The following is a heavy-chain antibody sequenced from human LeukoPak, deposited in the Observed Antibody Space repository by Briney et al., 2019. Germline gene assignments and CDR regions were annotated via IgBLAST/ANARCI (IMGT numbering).Heavy chain of an antibody. D-gene: IGHD3-9*01. CDR1: GGSFSGYY. J-gene: IGHJ5*02. V-gene: IGHV4-34*01. Sequence: SETLSLTCAVYGGSFSGYYWSWIRQPPGKGLEWIGEINHSGSTNYNPSLKSRVTISVDTSKNQFSLKLSSVTAADTAVYYCARDGNDFLNDQRFDPWGQGTLVTVSS. CDR3: ARDGNDFLNDQRFDP. CDR2: INHSGST.